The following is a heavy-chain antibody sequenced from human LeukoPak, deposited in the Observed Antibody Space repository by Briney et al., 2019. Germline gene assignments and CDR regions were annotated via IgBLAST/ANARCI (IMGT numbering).Heavy chain of an antibody. CDR3: ARGKGTGVGWYYY. CDR1: GFTFSSYA. D-gene: IGHD6-19*01. J-gene: IGHJ4*02. CDR2: ISYDGSNK. Sequence: TGGSLRLSCAASGFTFSSYAMHWVRQAPGKGLEWVAVISYDGSNKYYADSVKGRFTISRDNSKNTLYLQMNSLRSEDTAVYYCARGKGTGVGWYYYWGQGTLVTVSS. V-gene: IGHV3-30-3*01.